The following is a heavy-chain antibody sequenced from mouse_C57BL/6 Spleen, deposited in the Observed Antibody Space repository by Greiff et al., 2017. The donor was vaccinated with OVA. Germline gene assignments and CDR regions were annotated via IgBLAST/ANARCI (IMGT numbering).Heavy chain of an antibody. J-gene: IGHJ3*01. V-gene: IGHV1-15*01. D-gene: IGHD1-1*01. CDR1: GYTFTDYE. CDR2: IDPETGGT. Sequence: QVQLKQSGAELVRPGASVTLSCKASGYTFTDYEMHWVKQTPVHGLEWIGAIDPETGGTAYNQKFKGKAILTADKSSSTAYMELRSLTSEDSAVYYCTRGGSSYPSWFAYWGQGTLVTVSA. CDR3: TRGGSSYPSWFAY.